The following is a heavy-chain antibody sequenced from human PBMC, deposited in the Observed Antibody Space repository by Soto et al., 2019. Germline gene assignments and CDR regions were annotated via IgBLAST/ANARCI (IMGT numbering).Heavy chain of an antibody. CDR2: IGGYNGNT. CDR1: GYTFTIYG. V-gene: IGHV1-18*04. Sequence: QVKLVQSGAEVKKPGASVKVSCKASGYTFTIYGISWVRQAPGQGLEWMGWIGGYNGNTDYAQNLQDRVTLTTDASTSSVYMELTSRRSDDTAVYYSARVDYYDSSGYYGYWGQGTRITVSS. J-gene: IGHJ4*02. D-gene: IGHD3-22*01. CDR3: ARVDYYDSSGYYGY.